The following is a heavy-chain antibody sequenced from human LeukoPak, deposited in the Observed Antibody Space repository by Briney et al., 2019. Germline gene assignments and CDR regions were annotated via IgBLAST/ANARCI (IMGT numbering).Heavy chain of an antibody. V-gene: IGHV3-30-3*01. Sequence: GGSLRLSCAASGFAFNTYAVHWFRQASGKGLEWVAVISYDGSTIHYADSVKGRFTISRDNAKNSLYLQMNSLRAEDTAVYFCARGRAYYYDSSSNWFDPWGQGTLVTVSS. J-gene: IGHJ5*02. CDR3: ARGRAYYYDSSSNWFDP. D-gene: IGHD3-22*01. CDR1: GFAFNTYA. CDR2: ISYDGSTI.